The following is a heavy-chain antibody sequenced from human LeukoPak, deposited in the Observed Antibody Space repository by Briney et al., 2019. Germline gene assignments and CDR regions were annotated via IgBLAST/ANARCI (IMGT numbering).Heavy chain of an antibody. J-gene: IGHJ3*02. Sequence: GGSLRLSCAASGFTFSSYAMYWVRQAPGKGLEWVAVISYDGNNKYYADSVKGRFTISGDNSKNSLYLQMNSLRAEDTAVYYCAREWEPDMWAFDIWGQGTMVTVS. CDR3: AREWEPDMWAFDI. D-gene: IGHD1-26*01. CDR1: GFTFSSYA. V-gene: IGHV3-30-3*01. CDR2: ISYDGNNK.